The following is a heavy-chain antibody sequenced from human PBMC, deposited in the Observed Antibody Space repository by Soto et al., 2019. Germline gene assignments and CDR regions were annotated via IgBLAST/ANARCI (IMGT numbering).Heavy chain of an antibody. Sequence: GGSLRLSCAASGFTFSSYAMSWVRQAPGKGLEWASAISGSGGSTYYADSVKGRFTISRDNSKNTLYLQMNSLRAEDTAVYYCARSSSWGANYYYYYGMDVWGQGTTVTVSS. CDR1: GFTFSSYA. CDR3: ARSSSWGANYYYYYGMDV. D-gene: IGHD6-13*01. V-gene: IGHV3-23*01. CDR2: ISGSGGST. J-gene: IGHJ6*02.